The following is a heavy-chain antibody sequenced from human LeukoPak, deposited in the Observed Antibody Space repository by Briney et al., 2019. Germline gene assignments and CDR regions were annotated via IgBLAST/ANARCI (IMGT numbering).Heavy chain of an antibody. CDR2: ISGSGGST. D-gene: IGHD6-19*01. V-gene: IGHV3-23*01. CDR3: AKGGSGWYVGLFDY. Sequence: PGGSLRLSCAASGFTFSSSAMSWVRQAPGKGLECVSVISGSGGSTYYADSVKGRFTISRDNSKSTLYLQMNSLRAEATAVYYCAKGGSGWYVGLFDYWGQGTLVTVPS. J-gene: IGHJ4*02. CDR1: GFTFSSSA.